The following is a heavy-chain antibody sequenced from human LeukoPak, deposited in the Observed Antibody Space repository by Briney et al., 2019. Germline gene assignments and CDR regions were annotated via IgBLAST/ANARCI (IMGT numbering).Heavy chain of an antibody. J-gene: IGHJ6*03. CDR3: ARGGGPGLTVYYYYYMDV. V-gene: IGHV4-59*01. D-gene: IGHD3-10*01. Sequence: SETLSLTCTVSGGSISSYYWSWIRQPPGKGLEWIGYIYYSGSTNYNPSLKSRVTISVDTSKNQFSLKLSSVTAADTAVYYCARGGGPGLTVYYYYYMDVWGKGTTVTVSS. CDR1: GGSISSYY. CDR2: IYYSGST.